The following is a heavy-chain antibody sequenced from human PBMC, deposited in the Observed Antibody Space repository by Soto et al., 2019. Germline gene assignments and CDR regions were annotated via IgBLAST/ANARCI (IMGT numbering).Heavy chain of an antibody. V-gene: IGHV4-31*03. J-gene: IGHJ6*02. CDR2: IYYSGST. D-gene: IGHD1-7*01. Sequence: SETLSLTCTVSGGSISSGGFYWSWIRQHPGRGLEWIGYIYYSGSTYYNPSLKSRVTISVDTSKNQFSLKLSSVTAADTAVYYCARDRRNYGEGYYYYGMDVWGQGTTVTVSS. CDR3: ARDRRNYGEGYYYYGMDV. CDR1: GGSISSGGFY.